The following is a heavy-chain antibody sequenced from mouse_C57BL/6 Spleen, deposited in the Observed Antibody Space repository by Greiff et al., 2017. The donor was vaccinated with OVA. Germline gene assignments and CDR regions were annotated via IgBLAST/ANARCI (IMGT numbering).Heavy chain of an antibody. CDR1: GFSLTTFGMG. Sequence: QVTLNECGPGILQPSQSLSLTCSFSGFSLTTFGMGVGWIRQPSGKVLEWLAHIWWDDDKYYTPSLKSRTTIFNDTSNNRVFLMIANVDTADTATYYCARIARDYDRGAMDYWGQGTSVTVSS. CDR3: ARIARDYDRGAMDY. D-gene: IGHD2-4*01. V-gene: IGHV8-8*01. J-gene: IGHJ4*01. CDR2: IWWDDDK.